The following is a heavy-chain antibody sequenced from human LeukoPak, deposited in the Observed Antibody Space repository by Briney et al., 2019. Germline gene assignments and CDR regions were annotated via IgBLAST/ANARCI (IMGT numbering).Heavy chain of an antibody. CDR3: ARHVTISGPYDASDI. CDR2: IYYSGGT. Sequence: SETLSLTCTDPAGSISSYYWCWIRQPPGKGLEWIGYIYYSGGTDYNPSLKSRVTISVDTSKNQFSLKLRSVTAADTAVYYCARHVTISGPYDASDIWGQGTMVTVSP. V-gene: IGHV4-59*08. J-gene: IGHJ3*02. D-gene: IGHD5-24*01. CDR1: AGSISSYY.